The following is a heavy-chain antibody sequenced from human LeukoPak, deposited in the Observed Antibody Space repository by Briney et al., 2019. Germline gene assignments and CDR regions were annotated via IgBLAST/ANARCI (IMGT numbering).Heavy chain of an antibody. CDR2: INPNSGGT. CDR1: GYTFTGYY. Sequence: ASVKVSCKASGYTFTGYYMHWVRQAPGQGLEWMGWINPNSGGTNYAQKFQGRVTMTRDTSISTAYMELSRLRSDDTAVYYCARGGRSGQLLYTLGYFQHWGQGTLVTVSS. D-gene: IGHD2-2*02. CDR3: ARGGRSGQLLYTLGYFQH. V-gene: IGHV1-2*02. J-gene: IGHJ1*01.